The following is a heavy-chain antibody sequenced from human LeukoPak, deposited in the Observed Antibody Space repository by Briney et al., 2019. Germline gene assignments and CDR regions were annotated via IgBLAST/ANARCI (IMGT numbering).Heavy chain of an antibody. J-gene: IGHJ4*02. CDR3: ARNLSPVVTPGSLKY. D-gene: IGHD4-23*01. V-gene: IGHV3-30-3*01. Sequence: GGSLRLSCAASGFTFSSYAMHWVRQAPGKGLEWVAVISYDGSNKYYADSVKGRFTISRDNSKSTLYLQMNSLRAEDTAVYYCARNLSPVVTPGSLKYWGQGTLVTVSS. CDR2: ISYDGSNK. CDR1: GFTFSSYA.